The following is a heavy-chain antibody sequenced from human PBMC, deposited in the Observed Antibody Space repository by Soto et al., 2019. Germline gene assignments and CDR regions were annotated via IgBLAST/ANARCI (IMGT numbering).Heavy chain of an antibody. J-gene: IGHJ4*02. CDR3: ARVRGDYRKTFDY. Sequence: SETLSLTCAVSSGSISSSNWWSWVRQPPGKGLEWIGEIYHSGSTNYNPSLKSRVTISVDKSKNQFSLKLSSVTAADTAVYYCARVRGDYRKTFDYWGQGTLVTVSS. V-gene: IGHV4-4*02. D-gene: IGHD4-17*01. CDR1: SGSISSSNW. CDR2: IYHSGST.